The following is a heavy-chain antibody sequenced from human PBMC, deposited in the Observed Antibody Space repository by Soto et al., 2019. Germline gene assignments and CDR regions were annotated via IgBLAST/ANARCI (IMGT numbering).Heavy chain of an antibody. D-gene: IGHD2-2*01. Sequence: SVKVSCKASGGSFSSLVISWLRQAPGQGPEWMGGINPMLGVANFAQKFQDRVTITADESTTTAYMELSSLRSEDTAVYYCARGPAQFDPWGQGTLVNVSS. V-gene: IGHV1-69*10. CDR3: ARGPAQFDP. CDR2: INPMLGVA. J-gene: IGHJ5*02. CDR1: GGSFSSLV.